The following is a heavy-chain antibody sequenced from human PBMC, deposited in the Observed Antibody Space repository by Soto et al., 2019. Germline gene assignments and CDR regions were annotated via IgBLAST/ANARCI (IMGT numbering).Heavy chain of an antibody. J-gene: IGHJ6*02. CDR1: GDSVSSNSAA. CDR2: TYYRSKWYN. D-gene: IGHD6-13*01. CDR3: ARGTAARTGYYYGFDG. V-gene: IGHV6-1*01. Sequence: PSQTLSLTCAISGDSVSSNSAAWNWIRQSPSRGLEWLGRTYYRSKWYNDYAVSVKSRITINPDTSKNQFSLQLNSVTPEDTAVYYCARGTAARTGYYYGFDGWCHGPTVTVSS.